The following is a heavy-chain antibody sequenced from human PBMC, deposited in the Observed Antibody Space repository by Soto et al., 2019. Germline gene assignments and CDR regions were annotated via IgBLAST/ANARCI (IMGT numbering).Heavy chain of an antibody. CDR3: ARGNIVVVVAAMIPGYYGMDV. J-gene: IGHJ6*02. V-gene: IGHV1-46*01. CDR1: GYTFTSYY. CDR2: INPSGGST. D-gene: IGHD2-15*01. Sequence: ASVKVSCKASGYTFTSYYMHWVRQAPGQGLEWMGIINPSGGSTSYAQKFQGRVTMTRDTSTSTVYMELSSLRSEDTAVYYCARGNIVVVVAAMIPGYYGMDVWGQGTTVTVSS.